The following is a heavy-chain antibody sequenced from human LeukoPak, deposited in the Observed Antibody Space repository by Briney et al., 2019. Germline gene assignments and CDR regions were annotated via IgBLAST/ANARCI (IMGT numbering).Heavy chain of an antibody. V-gene: IGHV1-69*13. D-gene: IGHD6-19*01. CDR3: ARRDSSGWYGDNWFDP. CDR1: GGTFSSYA. CDR2: IIPIFGTT. J-gene: IGHJ5*02. Sequence: ASVKVSCKASGGTFSSYAISWVRQAPGQGLEWMGGIIPIFGTTNYAQKFQGRVTITADESTSTAYMELSSLRSEDTAVYYCARRDSSGWYGDNWFDPWGQGTLVTVSS.